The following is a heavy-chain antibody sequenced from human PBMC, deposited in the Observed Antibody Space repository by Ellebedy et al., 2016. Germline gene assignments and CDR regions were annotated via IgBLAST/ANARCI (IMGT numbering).Heavy chain of an antibody. CDR1: GFTFSSYS. D-gene: IGHD1-26*01. Sequence: GGSLRLSCAASGFTFSSYSMNWVRQAPGKGLEWVSSISSSSNYIYYADSVKGRFTISRDNAKNSLYLQMNSLRAEDTAVYYCAREKVGASHFDYWGQGTLVTVSS. CDR2: ISSSSNYI. CDR3: AREKVGASHFDY. J-gene: IGHJ4*02. V-gene: IGHV3-21*01.